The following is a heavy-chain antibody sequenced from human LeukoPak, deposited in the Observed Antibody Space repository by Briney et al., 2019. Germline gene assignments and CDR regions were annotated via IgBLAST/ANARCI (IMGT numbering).Heavy chain of an antibody. V-gene: IGHV3-21*01. CDR1: GFTFSSYS. J-gene: IGHJ4*02. CDR2: ISSSSGYI. D-gene: IGHD3-22*01. Sequence: GGSLRLSCAASGFTFSSYSMNWVRQAPGKGLEWVSSISSSSGYIYYADSVKGRFTISRDNAKNSLYLQMNSLRAEDTAVYYCARDTYYYDSSGYYHDYWGQGTLVTVSS. CDR3: ARDTYYYDSSGYYHDY.